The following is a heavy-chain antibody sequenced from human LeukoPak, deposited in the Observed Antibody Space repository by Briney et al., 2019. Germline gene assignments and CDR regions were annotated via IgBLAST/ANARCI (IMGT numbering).Heavy chain of an antibody. V-gene: IGHV3-21*01. Sequence: GGSLGLSCAASGFTFSSYSMNWVRQAPGKGLEWVSSISSSSSYIYYADSVKGRFTISRVNAKNSLYLQMNSLRAEDTAVYYCARTPGIAAAGTNYWGQGTLVTISS. CDR3: ARTPGIAAAGTNY. CDR2: ISSSSSYI. D-gene: IGHD6-13*01. CDR1: GFTFSSYS. J-gene: IGHJ4*02.